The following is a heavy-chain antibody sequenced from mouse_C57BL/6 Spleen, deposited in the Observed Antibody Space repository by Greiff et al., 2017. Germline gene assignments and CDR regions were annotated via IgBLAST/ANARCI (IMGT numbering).Heavy chain of an antibody. CDR1: GYTFTSYW. D-gene: IGHD2-2*01. J-gene: IGHJ1*03. V-gene: IGHV1-55*01. CDR3: ARGLYGYGGGYFDV. Sequence: VQLQQPGAELVKPGASVKMSCKASGYTFTSYWITWVKQRPGQGLEWIGDIYPGSGSTNYNEKFKSKATLTVDTSSSTAYMQLRSLTSEDSAVVFCARGLYGYGGGYFDVWGTGTTVTVSS. CDR2: IYPGSGST.